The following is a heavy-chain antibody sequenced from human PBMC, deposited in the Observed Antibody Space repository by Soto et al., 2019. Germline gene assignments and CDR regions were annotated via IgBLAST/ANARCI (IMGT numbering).Heavy chain of an antibody. CDR2: IYYSGST. Sequence: QVQLQESGPGLVKPSETLSLTCTVSGGSISSYYWSWIRQPPGKGLQWIGYIYYSGSTNYNPSLKSRVTISVDTSKNQFSLKLSSVTAADTAVYYCARRYGPSMDVWGQGTTVTVSS. CDR3: ARRYGPSMDV. J-gene: IGHJ6*02. CDR1: GGSISSYY. V-gene: IGHV4-59*01. D-gene: IGHD5-18*01.